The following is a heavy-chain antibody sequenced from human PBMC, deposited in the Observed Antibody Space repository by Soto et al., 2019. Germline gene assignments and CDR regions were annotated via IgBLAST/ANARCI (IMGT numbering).Heavy chain of an antibody. CDR3: AKGDTAIDYYYYYYMDV. CDR1: GFTFSSYA. Sequence: PGXSLILSCAASGFTFSSYAMSCVRQAPFKGLEWVSAISGSGGSTYYADSVKGRFTISRDNSKNTLYLQMNSLRAEDTAVYYCAKGDTAIDYYYYYYMDVWGKGTTVTVSS. V-gene: IGHV3-23*01. D-gene: IGHD5-18*01. CDR2: ISGSGGST. J-gene: IGHJ6*03.